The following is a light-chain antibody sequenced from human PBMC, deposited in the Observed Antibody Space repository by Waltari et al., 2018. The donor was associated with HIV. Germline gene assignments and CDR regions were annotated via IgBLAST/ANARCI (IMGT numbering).Light chain of an antibody. Sequence: EIVLTQSPATLSLSPGERATLSCRSSQSVSDYLAWYQQKPGQAPRLLIYDASNRATGIPARFSGSGSGTDFTLTISSLEPEDFAVYYCQQRTNWPPWTFGQGTKVEVK. V-gene: IGKV3-11*01. CDR2: DAS. J-gene: IGKJ1*01. CDR1: QSVSDY. CDR3: QQRTNWPPWT.